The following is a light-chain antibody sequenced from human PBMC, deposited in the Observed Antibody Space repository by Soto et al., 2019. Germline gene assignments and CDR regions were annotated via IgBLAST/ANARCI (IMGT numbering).Light chain of an antibody. CDR1: QSISSY. CDR3: QQSYSTPRT. V-gene: IGKV1-39*01. Sequence: DIQMTQSPSSLSASVGERVTITCRASQSISSYLNWYQQKPGKAPKLLIYAASSLQSGVPSRFSCSGSGTDFTLTISSLQPEDVATYYCQQSYSTPRTFGQGTKVEIK. J-gene: IGKJ1*01. CDR2: AAS.